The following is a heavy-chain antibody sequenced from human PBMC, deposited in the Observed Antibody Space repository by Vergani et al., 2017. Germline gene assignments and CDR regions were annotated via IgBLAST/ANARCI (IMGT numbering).Heavy chain of an antibody. V-gene: IGHV7-4-1*01. Sequence: QEPLVQSGSELKKPGASVKVSCKASGYSFNNYAIHWVRQAPGQGLEWMGWINPTTGNPTYARTFTGRFVFSLHTSISTAYLQIGSLKAEDTAVYFCARAKRGRLAVGATDSWGQGTLLTVSS. CDR2: INPTTGNP. J-gene: IGHJ4*02. CDR3: ARAKRGRLAVGATDS. D-gene: IGHD6-19*01. CDR1: GYSFNNYA.